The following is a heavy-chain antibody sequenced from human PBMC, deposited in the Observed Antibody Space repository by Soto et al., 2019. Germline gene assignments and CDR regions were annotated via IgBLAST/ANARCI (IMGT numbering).Heavy chain of an antibody. CDR1: GFTFSDYY. CDR3: ARDRVTGGDYYYYYGMDV. CDR2: IYSGGST. D-gene: IGHD1-20*01. Sequence: PGGSLRLSCSLSGFTFSDYYMSWIRQAPGKGLEWVSVIYSGGSTYYADSVKGRFTISRDNSKNTLYLQMNSLRAEDTAVYYCARDRVTGGDYYYYYGMDVWGQGTTVTVSS. V-gene: IGHV3-53*01. J-gene: IGHJ6*02.